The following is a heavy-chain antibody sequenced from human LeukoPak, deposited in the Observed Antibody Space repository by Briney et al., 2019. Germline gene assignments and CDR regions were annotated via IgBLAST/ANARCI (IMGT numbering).Heavy chain of an antibody. J-gene: IGHJ4*02. Sequence: GASVTVSCKASGYTFTGYYMHWVRQAPGQGLERMGWINPNSGGTNYAQKFQGRVTMTRDTSISTAYMELSRLRSDDTAVYYCARTIRVRGVIKYYFDYWGQGTLVTVSS. V-gene: IGHV1-2*02. CDR3: ARTIRVRGVIKYYFDY. D-gene: IGHD3-10*01. CDR1: GYTFTGYY. CDR2: INPNSGGT.